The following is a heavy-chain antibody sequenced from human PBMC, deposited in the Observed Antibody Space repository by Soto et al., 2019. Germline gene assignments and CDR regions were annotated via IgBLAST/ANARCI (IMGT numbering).Heavy chain of an antibody. J-gene: IGHJ4*02. D-gene: IGHD1-1*01. CDR1: GGTFSSYA. CDR2: IIPIFGTA. CDR3: ASQLGRGGFDY. V-gene: IGHV1-69*06. Sequence: GASVKVSCKASGGTFSSYAISWVRQAPGQGLEWMGGIIPIFGTANYAQKFQGRVTITADKSTSTAYMELSSLRSEDTAVYYCASQLGRGGFDYWGQGTLVTVSS.